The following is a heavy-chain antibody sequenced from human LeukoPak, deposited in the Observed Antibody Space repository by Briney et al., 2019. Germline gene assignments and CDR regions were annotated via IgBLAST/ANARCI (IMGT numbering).Heavy chain of an antibody. D-gene: IGHD3-3*02. J-gene: IGHJ6*02. CDR3: ASLGLAYYGMDV. V-gene: IGHV4-34*01. CDR2: INHSGST. CDR1: GGSFSGYY. Sequence: SETLSLTCAVYGGSFSGYYWSWTRQPPGKGLEWIGEINHSGSTNYNPSLKSRVTISVDTSKNQFSLKLSSVTAADTAVYYCASLGLAYYGMDVWGQGTTVTVSS.